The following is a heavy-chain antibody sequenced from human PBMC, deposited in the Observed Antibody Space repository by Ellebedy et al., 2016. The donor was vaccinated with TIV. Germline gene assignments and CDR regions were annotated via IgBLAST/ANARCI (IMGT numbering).Heavy chain of an antibody. Sequence: SETLSLTCTVSGGSINNYYWNWIRQPPGKGLEWLGYIYDSGSTNYNPSLKGRVTMSIDTSRNQFSLKLTSVTASDTAVYYCARGTYGDFADNWFDPWGQGALVTVSS. V-gene: IGHV4-59*01. CDR2: IYDSGST. CDR3: ARGTYGDFADNWFDP. D-gene: IGHD4-17*01. CDR1: GGSINNYY. J-gene: IGHJ5*02.